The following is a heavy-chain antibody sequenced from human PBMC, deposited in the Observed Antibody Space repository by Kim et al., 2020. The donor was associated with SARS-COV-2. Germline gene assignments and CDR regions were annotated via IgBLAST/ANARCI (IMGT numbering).Heavy chain of an antibody. CDR3: ARGHYYYDTTCPISRY. D-gene: IGHD3-22*01. Sequence: ASVKVSCKASGYTFTSYAINWVRQAPGQGLEWMGWIHTNTGNPTYAQAFTGRFVFSLDTSVSTAYLLISNLKAEDTAIYYCARGHYYYDTTCPISRYWGQGTLVTVSS. V-gene: IGHV7-4-1*02. CDR1: GYTFTSYA. J-gene: IGHJ4*02. CDR2: IHTNTGNP.